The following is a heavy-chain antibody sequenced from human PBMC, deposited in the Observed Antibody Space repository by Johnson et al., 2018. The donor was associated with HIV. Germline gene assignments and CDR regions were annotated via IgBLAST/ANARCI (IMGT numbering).Heavy chain of an antibody. CDR1: GFSVRTNY. V-gene: IGHV3-53*01. D-gene: IGHD3-10*01. CDR2: NCNGGRT. CDR3: ARDRGAGHAFDI. J-gene: IGHJ3*02. Sequence: VQLEESGGGLIQPGGSLRLSCAASGFSVRTNYMSWVRQAPGKGMEWVSGINCNGGRTGYADSVKGRFTISRDNAKNSVFLQMNSLRAGDTAVYYCARDRGAGHAFDIWGQGTMVTVSS.